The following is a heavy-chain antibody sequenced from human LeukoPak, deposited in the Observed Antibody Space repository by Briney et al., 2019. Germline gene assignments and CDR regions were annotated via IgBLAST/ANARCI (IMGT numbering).Heavy chain of an antibody. V-gene: IGHV4-59*01. CDR2: NYYSGSA. D-gene: IGHD6-6*01. CDR1: GGSISSYY. Sequence: SETLSLTCTVSGGSISSYYWSWIRQPPGKGLEWIGYNYYSGSANYNPSLKSRVTISVDTSKNQFSLKLSSVTAADTAVYYCARGPYSSSSGGAFDIWGQGTMVNVFS. J-gene: IGHJ3*02. CDR3: ARGPYSSSSGGAFDI.